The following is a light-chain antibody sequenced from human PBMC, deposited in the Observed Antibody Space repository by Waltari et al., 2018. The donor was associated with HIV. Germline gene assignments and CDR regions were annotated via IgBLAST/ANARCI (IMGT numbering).Light chain of an antibody. CDR2: GNN. V-gene: IGLV10-54*04. CDR1: SDNVGNQG. Sequence: QAGLTQPPSVSKGLRQTATLTCTGNSDNVGNQGATWLQQHQGHPPKLLFYGNNNRRAGISERVSESRSGNTASLTITGLQPEDEADDFCSAWDRSLSAVVFGGGTTLIVL. J-gene: IGLJ2*01. CDR3: SAWDRSLSAVV.